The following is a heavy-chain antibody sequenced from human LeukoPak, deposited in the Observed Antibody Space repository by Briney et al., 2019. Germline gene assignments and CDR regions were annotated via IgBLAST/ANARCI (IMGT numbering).Heavy chain of an antibody. CDR1: GYTFTVYY. V-gene: IGHV1-2*02. J-gene: IGHJ4*02. CDR3: ARAPLFDY. CDR2: INPNSGGR. Sequence: GSVKVSCKASGYTFTVYYIHWVRQAPGQGLEWMGWINPNSGGRNSAQKFQGRVTMTRDTSISTAYMELSRLRSDDTAVYYCARAPLFDYWGQGTLVTVSS.